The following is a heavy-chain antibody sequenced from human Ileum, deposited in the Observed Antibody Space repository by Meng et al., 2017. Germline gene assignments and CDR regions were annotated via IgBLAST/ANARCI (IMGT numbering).Heavy chain of an antibody. D-gene: IGHD3-16*01. CDR3: AKLTSS. J-gene: IGHJ4*02. CDR2: FTASTST. V-gene: IGHV3-23*01. CDR1: GFSFSSTS. Sequence: GESLKISCVASGFSFSSTSMSWVRQAPGKGLEWVSTFTASTSTYYADSVKGRFTISRDNSKNTLYLQMNGLKAGDTAGDYCAKLTSSWGQGTLVTVSS.